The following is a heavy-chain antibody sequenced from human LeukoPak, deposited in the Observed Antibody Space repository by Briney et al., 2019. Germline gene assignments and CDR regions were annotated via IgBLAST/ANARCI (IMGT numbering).Heavy chain of an antibody. D-gene: IGHD1-1*01. CDR1: GGTFSSYA. CDR2: IIPIFGTA. CDR3: ARTSGGVKPWKSLDY. J-gene: IGHJ4*02. Sequence: ASVKVSCKASGGTFSSYAISWVRQAPGQGLEWMGGIIPIFGTANYAQKFQGRVTITTDESTSTAYMELSSLRSEDTAVYCCARTSGGVKPWKSLDYWGQGTLVTVSS. V-gene: IGHV1-69*05.